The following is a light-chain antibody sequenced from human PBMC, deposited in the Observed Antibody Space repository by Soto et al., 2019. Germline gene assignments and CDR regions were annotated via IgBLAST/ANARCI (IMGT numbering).Light chain of an antibody. CDR1: XXXXXXXXX. Sequence: QSVLTQXXXAXGXPXXXXXXXXTXXXXXXXXXXXVSWXQXXXXXAXKXVIYEVTKRPSGVPDRFSGSKSGSTASLTVSGXQADDEAEYYCASYAGTKLFVFGSGTKLTVL. V-gene: IGLV2-8*01. CDR2: EVT. J-gene: IGLJ1*01. CDR3: ASYAGTKLFV.